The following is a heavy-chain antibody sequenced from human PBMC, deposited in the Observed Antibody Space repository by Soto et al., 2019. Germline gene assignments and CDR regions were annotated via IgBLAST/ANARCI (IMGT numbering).Heavy chain of an antibody. CDR3: AQGGALESINPYYFDY. CDR1: GFTFSNYG. D-gene: IGHD3-3*01. Sequence: QVQLVESGGGVVQPGRSLRLSCAVSGFTFSNYGMHWVRQAPGKGLEWVAVISYDGGNKYYADSVKGRFTISRDNSKNTLYLQMNSLRAEDTAVYYCAQGGALESINPYYFDYWGQGTLVTVSS. J-gene: IGHJ4*02. CDR2: ISYDGGNK. V-gene: IGHV3-30*18.